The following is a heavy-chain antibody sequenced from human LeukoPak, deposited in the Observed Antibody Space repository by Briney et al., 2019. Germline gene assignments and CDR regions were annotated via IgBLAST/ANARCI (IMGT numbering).Heavy chain of an antibody. J-gene: IGHJ6*02. Sequence: TSETLSLTCTVSGGSISNYYWSWIRQPPGKGLEWIGYVYYSGSTKYNPSLKSRVTISVDTSKNQFSLQLSSVTAADTAVYYCVRDNYSGSRNYGMDVWGQGTTVTVSS. CDR2: VYYSGST. CDR1: GGSISNYY. D-gene: IGHD1-26*01. CDR3: VRDNYSGSRNYGMDV. V-gene: IGHV4-59*01.